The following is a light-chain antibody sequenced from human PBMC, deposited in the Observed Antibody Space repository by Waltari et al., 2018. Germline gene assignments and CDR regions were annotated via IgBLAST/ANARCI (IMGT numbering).Light chain of an antibody. CDR1: SSNIGAGYD. Sequence: QSVLTQPPSVSGAPGQRVTISCTGSSSNIGAGYDVQWYQQLQGAAPKLLLCGNSIRPSGVPDRISGSKSGTSASLAITGLQAEDEADYYCQSYDSSLSGYVFGIGTKVTVL. CDR3: QSYDSSLSGYV. J-gene: IGLJ1*01. V-gene: IGLV1-40*01. CDR2: GNS.